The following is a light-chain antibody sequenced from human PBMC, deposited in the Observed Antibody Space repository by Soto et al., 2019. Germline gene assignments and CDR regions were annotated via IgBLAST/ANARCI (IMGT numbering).Light chain of an antibody. CDR3: QQYGGSPRVT. V-gene: IGKV3-20*01. Sequence: EIVLTQSPGTLSLSPGERATLSCRASQSVTSNYLAWYQQKPGQAPRLLIYGASSRATGIPDRFSGSGSGTAFPLTIRRLEPEDFAVYYCQQYGGSPRVTFGGGTKVEIK. CDR2: GAS. J-gene: IGKJ4*01. CDR1: QSVTSNY.